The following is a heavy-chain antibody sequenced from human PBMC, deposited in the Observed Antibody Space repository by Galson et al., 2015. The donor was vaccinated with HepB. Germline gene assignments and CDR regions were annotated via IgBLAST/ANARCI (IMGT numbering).Heavy chain of an antibody. V-gene: IGHV3-7*01. CDR1: EFTFSTSW. Sequence: SLRLSCAASEFTFSTSWLSWVRQAPGKGLEWVANIKQDGSEKYYVDSVKGRFTIPRDNAKNSLYLQMNSLRAEDTAVYYCARQAFGELSRWFDSWGQGTLVIVSS. D-gene: IGHD3-10*01. J-gene: IGHJ5*01. CDR3: ARQAFGELSRWFDS. CDR2: IKQDGSEK.